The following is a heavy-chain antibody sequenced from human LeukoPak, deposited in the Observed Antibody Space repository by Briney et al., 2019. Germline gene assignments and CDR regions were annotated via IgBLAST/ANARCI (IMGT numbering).Heavy chain of an antibody. CDR3: ALRNRDGYSSSWYLGGLTSCYYMDV. J-gene: IGHJ6*03. CDR2: MNANSGNA. V-gene: IGHV1-8*01. CDR1: GYTFTSYD. D-gene: IGHD6-13*01. Sequence: GASVKVSCKASGYTFTSYDINCVRQATGQGLEWMGWMNANSGNAGYAQKFHGRGTMTRNTSISTAYMELSSLRSEDTAVYYCALRNRDGYSSSWYLGGLTSCYYMDVWGKGTTVTVSS.